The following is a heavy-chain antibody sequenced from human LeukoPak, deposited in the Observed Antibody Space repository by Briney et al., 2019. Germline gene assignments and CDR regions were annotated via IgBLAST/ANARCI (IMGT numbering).Heavy chain of an antibody. CDR1: GYTFTGYY. J-gene: IGHJ5*02. V-gene: IGHV1-2*02. Sequence: GASVKVSCKASGYTFTGYYMHWVRQAPGQGLEWMGWINPNSGGTNYAQKFQGRVTTTRDTSISTAYMELSRLRSDDTAVYYCARVVGRPYCSSTSCFRFDPWGQGTLVTVSS. CDR2: INPNSGGT. D-gene: IGHD2-2*01. CDR3: ARVVGRPYCSSTSCFRFDP.